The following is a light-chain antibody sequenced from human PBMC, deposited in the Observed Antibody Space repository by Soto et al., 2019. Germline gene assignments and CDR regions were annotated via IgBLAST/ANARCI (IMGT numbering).Light chain of an antibody. CDR3: QQLNSYPLT. J-gene: IGKJ4*01. CDR1: QGISSY. CDR2: AAS. V-gene: IGKV1-9*01. Sequence: IHFTHSPSSLSSSVLYILSITCLASQGISSYLAWYQQKPGKAPKLLIYAASTLQSGVPSRFSGSGSGTDFTLTISSLQPEDFATYYCQQLNSYPLTFGGGTKVDI.